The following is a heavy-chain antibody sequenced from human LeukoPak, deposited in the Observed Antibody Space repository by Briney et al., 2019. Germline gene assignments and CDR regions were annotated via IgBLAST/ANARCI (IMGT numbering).Heavy chain of an antibody. CDR3: ARDATARTYYYDSSGRTKFDY. V-gene: IGHV3-20*04. Sequence: PGGSLRLSCAASGFTFSSYWMHWVRQAPGKGLEWVSGINWNGGTTNYADSVKGRFTISRDNTKNSLYLQMNSLRAEDTALYYCARDATARTYYYDSSGRTKFDYWGQGSLVTVSS. D-gene: IGHD3-22*01. J-gene: IGHJ4*02. CDR2: INWNGGTT. CDR1: GFTFSSYW.